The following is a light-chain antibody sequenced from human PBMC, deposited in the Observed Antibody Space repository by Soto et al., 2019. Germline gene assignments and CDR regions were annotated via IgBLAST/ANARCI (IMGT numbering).Light chain of an antibody. J-gene: IGKJ2*01. CDR1: QSVSSSY. CDR2: GAS. Sequence: EIVLTQSPGTLSLSPGERATLSCRASQSVSSSYLAWYQQKPGQAPRLLIYGASSRATGIPDRFSGSGSGTDFTLTISRLEPEDFAVYYCHQYGSSRVFGQGTKLEIK. V-gene: IGKV3-20*01. CDR3: HQYGSSRV.